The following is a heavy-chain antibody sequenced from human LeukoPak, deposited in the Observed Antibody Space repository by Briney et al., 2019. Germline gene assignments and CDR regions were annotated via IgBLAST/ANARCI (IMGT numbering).Heavy chain of an antibody. D-gene: IGHD2/OR15-2a*01. Sequence: QPGGSLRLFCQASGFTFSDYWIHWVRQAPGKGLVWVSRITHGGDSAEYAGSVEGRFTTSRDNAKNTVYLQLNSLRAEDTAVYYCARDSGVSTPLDHWGQGALVTVSS. CDR1: GFTFSDYW. CDR2: ITHGGDSA. J-gene: IGHJ4*02. CDR3: ARDSGVSTPLDH. V-gene: IGHV3-74*03.